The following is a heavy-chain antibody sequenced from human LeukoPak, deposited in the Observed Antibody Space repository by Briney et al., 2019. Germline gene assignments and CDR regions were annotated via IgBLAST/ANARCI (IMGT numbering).Heavy chain of an antibody. J-gene: IGHJ5*02. V-gene: IGHV4-4*02. CDR1: GGSISSSYW. CDR2: MYHSGRT. CDR3: ASRAYYDFWSGSNWFDP. D-gene: IGHD3-3*01. Sequence: SETLSLTCAVSGGSISSSYWWSWVRQPPGKGLEWIGEMYHSGRTNYNPSLKTRVTISVDKSKNQFSLKLSSLTAADTAVYYCASRAYYDFWSGSNWFDPWGQGDPGHRLL.